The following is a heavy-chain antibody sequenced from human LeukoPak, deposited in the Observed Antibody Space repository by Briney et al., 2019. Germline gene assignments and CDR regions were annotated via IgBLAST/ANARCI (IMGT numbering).Heavy chain of an antibody. CDR3: ARLIASGWVFDY. V-gene: IGHV4-34*01. D-gene: IGHD6-19*01. J-gene: IGHJ4*02. CDR2: INHSGST. Sequence: SETLSLTCAVYGGSFSGYYWSWIRQPPGKGLEWIGEINHSGSTNYNPSLKSRVTISVDTSKNQSSLKLSSVTAADTAVYYCARLIASGWVFDYWGQGTLVTVSS. CDR1: GGSFSGYY.